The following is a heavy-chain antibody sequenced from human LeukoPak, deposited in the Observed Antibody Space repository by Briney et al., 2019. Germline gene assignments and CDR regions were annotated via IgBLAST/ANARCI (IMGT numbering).Heavy chain of an antibody. D-gene: IGHD3-10*01. CDR2: IYPGDSDT. J-gene: IGHJ4*02. V-gene: IGHV5-51*01. Sequence: GESLKISCKGSGYSFTSYWIGWVRQMPGKGLEWMGIIYPGDSDTRYSPSFQGQVTISADKSISTAYLQWSSLKASDTAMYYCARSGWPYYYGSGSYYEFIDYWGQGTLVTVSS. CDR3: ARSGWPYYYGSGSYYEFIDY. CDR1: GYSFTSYW.